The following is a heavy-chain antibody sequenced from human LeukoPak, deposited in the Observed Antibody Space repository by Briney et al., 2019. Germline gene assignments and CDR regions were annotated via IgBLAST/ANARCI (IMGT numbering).Heavy chain of an antibody. Sequence: GGALRLSCAASGVTFSTYWMHWVRQAPGKGLVGGSRISGDGSATIYAYSVKGRFTSSRDNAENTMYLQMNSLTVEDTAVYYCTRRVSATRWFDPWGQGTLVTVSS. D-gene: IGHD2-15*01. CDR2: ISGDGSAT. J-gene: IGHJ5*02. V-gene: IGHV3-74*01. CDR3: TRRVSATRWFDP. CDR1: GVTFSTYW.